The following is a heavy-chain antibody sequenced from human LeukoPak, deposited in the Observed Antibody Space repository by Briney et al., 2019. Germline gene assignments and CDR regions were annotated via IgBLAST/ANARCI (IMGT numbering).Heavy chain of an antibody. CDR1: GYPFTAYY. CDR2: INPNSGGT. V-gene: IGHV1-2*02. Sequence: ASLKVSSTASGYPFTAYYMHWVRQAPGHGLEYTGWINPNSGGTNYAQKFQGRVTMTRDTSISTAYMELSRLRSDDTAVYYCARSIVATIFLGIGYWGQGTLVTVSS. CDR3: ARSIVATIFLGIGY. J-gene: IGHJ4*02. D-gene: IGHD5-12*01.